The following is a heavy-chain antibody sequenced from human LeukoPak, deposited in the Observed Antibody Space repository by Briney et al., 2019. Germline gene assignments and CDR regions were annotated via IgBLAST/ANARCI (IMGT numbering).Heavy chain of an antibody. CDR3: ARGCITMVRGTWLYAFDI. CDR1: GYTFTGYY. Sequence: GASVKVSCKASGYTFTGYYMHWVRQAPGQGLEWMGRINPNSGGTNYAQKFQGRVTMTRDTSISTAYMELSRLRSDDTAVYYCARGCITMVRGTWLYAFDIWGQGTMVTVSS. D-gene: IGHD3-10*01. J-gene: IGHJ3*02. CDR2: INPNSGGT. V-gene: IGHV1-2*06.